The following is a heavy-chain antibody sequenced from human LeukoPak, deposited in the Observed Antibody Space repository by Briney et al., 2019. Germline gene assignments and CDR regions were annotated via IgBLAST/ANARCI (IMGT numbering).Heavy chain of an antibody. CDR2: IYYSGST. V-gene: IGHV4-59*08. J-gene: IGHJ3*02. D-gene: IGHD6-13*01. CDR1: GGSISSYY. Sequence: TSETLSLTCTVSGGSISSYYWSWIRQPPGKGLEWIGYIYYSGSTNYNPSLKSRVTISVDTSKNQFSLKLSSVTAADTAVYYCARRGFRSSSWDYDAFDIWGQGTMVTVSS. CDR3: ARRGFRSSSWDYDAFDI.